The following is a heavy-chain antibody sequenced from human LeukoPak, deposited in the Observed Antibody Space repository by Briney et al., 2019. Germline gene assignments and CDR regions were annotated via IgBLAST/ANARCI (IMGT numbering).Heavy chain of an antibody. CDR2: ISDPHSGSET. D-gene: IGHD4-11*01. V-gene: IGHV3-23*01. CDR1: GFTFSSYT. CDR3: TTRLQSHFDY. J-gene: IGHJ4*02. Sequence: GGSLRLSCAASGFTFSSYTMNWVRQALGQGLEWVSTISDPHSGSETHYADSVKGRFTISRDDSQNTLYLQMDSLRAEDTAVYYCTTRLQSHFDYWGQGTQVTV.